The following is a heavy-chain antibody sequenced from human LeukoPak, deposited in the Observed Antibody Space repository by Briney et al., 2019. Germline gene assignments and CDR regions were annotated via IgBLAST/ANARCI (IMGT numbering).Heavy chain of an antibody. J-gene: IGHJ4*02. Sequence: QPGGSLRLSCAASGSSFSNYAMTWVRQVPGKGLEWVSAISGSGRGTYYADSVKGRFTISRDNSKSTLYLQMNSLRDEDTAVYYCAKDPLVRGVTYDFWGQGTLVTVSS. V-gene: IGHV3-23*01. CDR1: GSSFSNYA. CDR3: AKDPLVRGVTYDF. CDR2: ISGSGRGT. D-gene: IGHD3-10*01.